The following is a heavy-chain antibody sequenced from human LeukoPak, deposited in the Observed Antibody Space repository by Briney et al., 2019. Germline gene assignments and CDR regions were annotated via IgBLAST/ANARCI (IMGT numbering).Heavy chain of an antibody. CDR1: GGSISSYY. CDR3: ARASIAADELHYFDY. Sequence: KTSETLSLTCTVSGGSISSYYWSWIRQPPGKGLEWIGYIYYSGSTNYNPSLKSRVTISVDTSKNQFSLKLSSVTAADTAVYYCARASIAADELHYFDYWGQGTLVTVSS. V-gene: IGHV4-59*01. CDR2: IYYSGST. D-gene: IGHD6-13*01. J-gene: IGHJ4*02.